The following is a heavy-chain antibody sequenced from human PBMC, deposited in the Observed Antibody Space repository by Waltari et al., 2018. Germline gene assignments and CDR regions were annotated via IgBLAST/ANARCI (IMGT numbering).Heavy chain of an antibody. CDR2: ISSSGSTI. CDR1: GFTFSSYE. J-gene: IGHJ6*02. V-gene: IGHV3-48*03. Sequence: EVQLVESGGGLVQPGGSLRLSCAASGFTFSSYEMNWVRQAPGKGLEWVSYISSSGSTIYYADSVKGRFTISRDNAKNSLYLQMNSLRAEDTAVYYCAVAIFPYSSSWYISNGMDVRGQGP. D-gene: IGHD6-13*01. CDR3: AVAIFPYSSSWYISNGMDV.